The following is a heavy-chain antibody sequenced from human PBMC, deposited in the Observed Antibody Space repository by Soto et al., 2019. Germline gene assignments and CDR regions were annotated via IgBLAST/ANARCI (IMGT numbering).Heavy chain of an antibody. CDR3: ARDHHRYSGYDYVDY. Sequence: PGGSLRLSCVASGFTFSDYYMSWIRQAPGKGLEWVSYISSSSSYTNYADSVKGRFTISRDNAKNSLYLQMNSLRAEDTAVYYCARDHHRYSGYDYVDYWGQGTLVPVSS. D-gene: IGHD5-12*01. V-gene: IGHV3-11*05. CDR1: GFTFSDYY. J-gene: IGHJ4*02. CDR2: ISSSSSYT.